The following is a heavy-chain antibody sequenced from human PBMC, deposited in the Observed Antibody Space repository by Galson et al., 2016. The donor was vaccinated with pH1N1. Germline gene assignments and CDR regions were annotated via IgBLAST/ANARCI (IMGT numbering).Heavy chain of an antibody. CDR3: ASSIPVTALDAFDL. CDR1: GYSIISGYY. D-gene: IGHD2-21*02. CDR2: IFHSGST. J-gene: IGHJ3*01. Sequence: ETLSLTCAVSGYSIISGYYWGWVRQPPGKGLEWIGSIFHSGSTYYNPSLKSRVTISVDTSRNQFSLTLSSVTAADTALYYCASSIPVTALDAFDLWGQGKMVTVSS. V-gene: IGHV4-38-2*01.